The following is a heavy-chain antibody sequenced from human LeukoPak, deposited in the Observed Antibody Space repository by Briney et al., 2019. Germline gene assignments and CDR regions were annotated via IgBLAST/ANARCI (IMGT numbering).Heavy chain of an antibody. CDR3: ARDKDGAVAVFWFDP. V-gene: IGHV3-23*01. J-gene: IGHJ5*02. D-gene: IGHD6-19*01. CDR1: GFTFSNYA. Sequence: GGSLRLSCAASGFTFSNYAMAWVRQAPGKRLEWVSTMSGSGDSTYYAGSVKGRFTISRDNSKNTLYLQMNSLRAEDTAVYYCARDKDGAVAVFWFDPWGQGTLVTVSS. CDR2: MSGSGDST.